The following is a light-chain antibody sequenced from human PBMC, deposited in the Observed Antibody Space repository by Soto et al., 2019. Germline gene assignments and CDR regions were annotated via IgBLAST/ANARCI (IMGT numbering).Light chain of an antibody. J-gene: IGKJ2*01. Sequence: DFQMTQSPSTLSASVGDRVTITCRASQSINIWLAWYQQKPGKAPKLLIYKTSSLESGVPSRFSGSGSGTEFTLTIRSLQPDDFATYYCQQYNSYPYTFGQGTKLEIK. CDR3: QQYNSYPYT. V-gene: IGKV1-5*03. CDR2: KTS. CDR1: QSINIW.